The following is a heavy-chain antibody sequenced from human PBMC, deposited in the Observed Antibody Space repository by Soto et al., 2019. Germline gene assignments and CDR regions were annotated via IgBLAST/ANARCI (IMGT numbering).Heavy chain of an antibody. Sequence: GGSLRLSCAASGFTFSSYALSWVRQAPGTGLEWVSAISGSGGSTYYADSVKGRFTISRDNSKNTLYLQMNSLRAEDTAVYYCAKAGIAVARWYNWFDPWGQGTLVTVSS. CDR2: ISGSGGST. D-gene: IGHD6-19*01. J-gene: IGHJ5*02. CDR3: AKAGIAVARWYNWFDP. CDR1: GFTFSSYA. V-gene: IGHV3-23*01.